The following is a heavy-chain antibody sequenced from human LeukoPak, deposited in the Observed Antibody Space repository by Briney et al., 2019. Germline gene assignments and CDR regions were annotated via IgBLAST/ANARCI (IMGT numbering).Heavy chain of an antibody. V-gene: IGHV3-48*01. D-gene: IGHD1-26*01. CDR1: GFTFSGYS. J-gene: IGHJ4*02. Sequence: RGGSLRLSCAASGFTFSGYSMSWVRQAPGKGLEWVSYIISSSGTTYYAETVKGRFTISRDNAKNSPYMQINSLRAEDTGVYYCARGPSGSYFGGQGTLVTVSS. CDR2: IISSSGTT. CDR3: ARGPSGSYF.